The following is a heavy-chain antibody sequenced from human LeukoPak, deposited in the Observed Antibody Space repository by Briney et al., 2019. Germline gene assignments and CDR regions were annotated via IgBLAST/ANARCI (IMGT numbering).Heavy chain of an antibody. Sequence: ASVKVSCKASGYTFTSYGISWVRLAPGQGLEWMGWISAYNGNTNYAQKLQGRVTMTTDTSTSTAYMELRSLRSDDTAVYYCARDGVGSSGWYTLDYWGQGTLVTVSS. CDR1: GYTFTSYG. J-gene: IGHJ4*02. V-gene: IGHV1-18*01. CDR2: ISAYNGNT. CDR3: ARDGVGSSGWYTLDY. D-gene: IGHD6-19*01.